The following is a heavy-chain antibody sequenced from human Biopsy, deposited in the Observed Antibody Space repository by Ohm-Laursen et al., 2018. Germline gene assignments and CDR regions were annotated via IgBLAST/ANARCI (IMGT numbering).Heavy chain of an antibody. J-gene: IGHJ5*02. CDR2: IFYRGST. Sequence: GTLSLTCIVSGGSISNNNYYWGWIRQPPGKGLEWIGSIFYRGSTHYKPSLKSRVNISVDTSKNQFSLKLNSVAAADTAVYYCARDYDTSGYYYVSWGQGTLVTVSS. V-gene: IGHV4-39*01. CDR3: ARDYDTSGYYYVS. D-gene: IGHD3-22*01. CDR1: GGSISNNNYY.